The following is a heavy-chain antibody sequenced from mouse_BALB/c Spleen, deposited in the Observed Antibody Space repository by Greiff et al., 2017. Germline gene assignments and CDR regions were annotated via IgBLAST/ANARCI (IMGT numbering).Heavy chain of an antibody. Sequence: EVQLVESGGGLVQPGGSLKLSCAASGFTFSSYGMSWVRQTPDKRLELVATINSNGGSTYYPDSVKGRFTISRDNAKNTLYLQMSSLKSEDTAMYYCTREDYGNFLGYWGQGTLVTVSA. V-gene: IGHV5-6-3*01. D-gene: IGHD2-1*01. CDR2: INSNGGST. CDR3: TREDYGNFLGY. J-gene: IGHJ3*01. CDR1: GFTFSSYG.